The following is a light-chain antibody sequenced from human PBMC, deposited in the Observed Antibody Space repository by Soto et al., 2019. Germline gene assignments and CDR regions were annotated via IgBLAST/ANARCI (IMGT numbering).Light chain of an antibody. CDR2: GAS. J-gene: IGKJ1*01. CDR3: QQCGSSPWT. V-gene: IGKV3-20*01. Sequence: IVLTQSPGTLSLSPGDRATLSCRARQRVSSRYLAWYQQKPGQAPSLLIFGASNRATGIPDRFSGGGSGTDFTLTISRLEPEDFAVYYCQQCGSSPWTFGQGTKVDIK. CDR1: QRVSSRY.